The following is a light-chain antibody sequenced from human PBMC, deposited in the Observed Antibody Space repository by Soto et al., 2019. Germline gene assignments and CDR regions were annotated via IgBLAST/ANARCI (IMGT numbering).Light chain of an antibody. CDR1: QSFSSSY. Sequence: EIVLTQSPGTVSLSPGERATLSRRASQSFSSSYLAWYQQKPGKAPKLLIYDASSLESGVPSRFSGSGSGTEFTLTISSLQPEDFAVYYCQQYGSSGTFGQGTKVDIK. V-gene: IGKV3-20*01. CDR3: QQYGSSGT. J-gene: IGKJ1*01. CDR2: DAS.